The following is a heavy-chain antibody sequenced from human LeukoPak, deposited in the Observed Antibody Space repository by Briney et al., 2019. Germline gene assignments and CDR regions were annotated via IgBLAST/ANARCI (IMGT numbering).Heavy chain of an antibody. Sequence: ASVKVSCKASGYTFTSYYMHWVRQAPGQGLEWMGIINPSGGSTSYVQKFQGRVTMTRDMSTSTVYMELSSLRSEDTAVYYCARDLPSTGITIFGVVIQGRSWFDRWGQGTLVTVSS. CDR2: INPSGGST. J-gene: IGHJ5*02. D-gene: IGHD3-3*01. CDR1: GYTFTSYY. CDR3: ARDLPSTGITIFGVVIQGRSWFDR. V-gene: IGHV1-46*01.